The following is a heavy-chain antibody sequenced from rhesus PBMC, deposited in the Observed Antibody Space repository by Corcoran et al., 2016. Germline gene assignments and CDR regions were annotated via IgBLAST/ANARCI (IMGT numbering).Heavy chain of an antibody. CDR1: GGSISDSYR. CDR2: IYGSSTST. V-gene: IGHV4S10*01. Sequence: QVQLQESGPGVVKPSETLSLTCAVSGGSISDSYRWSWIRQPPGKGLEWIGYIYGSSTSTKYNPSLESRVTISKDTSKNQFSLKLSSVTAADTAVYYCARDGEYSNYVRYWYFDLWGPGTPITISS. D-gene: IGHD4-23*01. J-gene: IGHJ2*01. CDR3: ARDGEYSNYVRYWYFDL.